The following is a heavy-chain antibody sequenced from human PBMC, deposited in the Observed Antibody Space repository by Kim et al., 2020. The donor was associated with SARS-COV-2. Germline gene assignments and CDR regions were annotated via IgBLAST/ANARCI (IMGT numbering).Heavy chain of an antibody. J-gene: IGHJ5*02. CDR1: GYTFTSYG. Sequence: ASVKVSCKASGYTFTSYGISWVRQAPGQGLEWMGWISAYNGHTNYAQKLQGRVTMTTDTSTSTAYMELRSLRSDDTAFYYCASADGPYNWFDPWGQGTLVPVS. V-gene: IGHV1-18*01. CDR2: ISAYNGHT. CDR3: ASADGPYNWFDP.